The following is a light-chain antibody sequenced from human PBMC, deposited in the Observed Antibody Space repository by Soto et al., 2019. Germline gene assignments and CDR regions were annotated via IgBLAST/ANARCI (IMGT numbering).Light chain of an antibody. CDR3: LQDYSYPRT. J-gene: IGKJ1*01. CDR2: AAS. Sequence: IQMTQTPSSLSESVDDRVTITCRASQAIGSDLGWYHQKPGKAPKLLIYAASSLQTGVPSRFRGSGSGTDFTLTISSLQPEDFATYYCLQDYSYPRTFGQGTKVDIK. V-gene: IGKV1-6*01. CDR1: QAIGSD.